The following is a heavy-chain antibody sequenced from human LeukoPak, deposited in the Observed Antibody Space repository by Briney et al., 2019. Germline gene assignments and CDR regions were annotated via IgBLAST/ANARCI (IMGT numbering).Heavy chain of an antibody. CDR2: ISPSNGDT. Sequence: ASVKVSCNASGYTFSSYFINWMRQAPGQGLEWMGTISPSNGDTNYPQRLRGRITLTRDMSTSTVYMELNSLTSEDTAMYYCAREAPGVCWFDPWGQGTLVTVSS. J-gene: IGHJ5*02. V-gene: IGHV1-46*04. CDR1: GYTFSSYF. CDR3: AREAPGVCWFDP. D-gene: IGHD1-14*01.